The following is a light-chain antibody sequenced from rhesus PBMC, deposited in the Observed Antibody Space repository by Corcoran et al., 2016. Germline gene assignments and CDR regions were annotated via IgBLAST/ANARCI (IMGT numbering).Light chain of an antibody. CDR2: EAS. Sequence: DIQMTQSPSSLSASVGDRVTITCRASQVITNDLAWYQQKPGETPKLLIYEASSLQSGIPSRFSGSGSGTDFTLPISSLQPEDFATYFCQHYSSIPLTFGGGTKVEIK. V-gene: IGKV1-22*01. CDR3: QHYSSIPLT. J-gene: IGKJ4*01. CDR1: QVITND.